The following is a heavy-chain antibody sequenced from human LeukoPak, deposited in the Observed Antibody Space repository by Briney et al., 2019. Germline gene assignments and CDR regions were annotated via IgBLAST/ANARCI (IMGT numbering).Heavy chain of an antibody. CDR2: ISSYGSNK. CDR3: ARDGMVRGVIIWDAFDI. D-gene: IGHD3-10*01. CDR1: KFSFSVYT. Sequence: GGSLRLSCAVSKFSFSVYTMHWVRQAPGKGLEWVALISSYGSNKYYADSVKGRFTISRDNAKNSLYLQMNSLRDEDTAVYYCARDGMVRGVIIWDAFDIWGQGTMVTVSS. J-gene: IGHJ3*02. V-gene: IGHV3-30-3*01.